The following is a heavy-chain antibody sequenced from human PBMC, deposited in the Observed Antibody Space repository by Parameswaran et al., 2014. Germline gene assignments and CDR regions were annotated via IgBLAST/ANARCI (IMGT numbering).Heavy chain of an antibody. V-gene: IGHV4-30-4*01. CDR3: ARASEGLSMV. D-gene: IGHD4/OR15-4a*01. CDR2: IYYSGST. Sequence: VRQAPGKGLEWIGYIYYSGSTYYNPSLKSRVTISVDTSKNQFSLKLSSVTAADTAVYYCARASEGLSMVWGQGTLVTVSS. J-gene: IGHJ4*02.